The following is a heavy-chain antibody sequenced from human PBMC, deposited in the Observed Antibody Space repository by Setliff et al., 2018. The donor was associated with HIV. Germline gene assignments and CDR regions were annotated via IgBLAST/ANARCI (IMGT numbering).Heavy chain of an antibody. Sequence: GGSLRLSCAASGFSNSALHWVRQAPGKGLEWVGRIRSKANNYATEYGASVKGRFTISKDNSKNTLYLQMSSLRDEDTAVYYCAKVFVFGVDAFDIWGQGTMVTVSS. CDR3: AKVFVFGVDAFDI. V-gene: IGHV3-73*01. CDR2: IRSKANNYAT. D-gene: IGHD3-10*02. CDR1: GFSNSA. J-gene: IGHJ3*02.